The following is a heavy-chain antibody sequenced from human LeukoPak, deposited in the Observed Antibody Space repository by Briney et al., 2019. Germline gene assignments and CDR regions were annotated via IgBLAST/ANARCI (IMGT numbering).Heavy chain of an antibody. CDR1: GGSFSGYY. V-gene: IGHV4-34*01. CDR2: INHSGST. Sequence: KPSETLSLTCAVYGGSFSGYYWSWIRQPPGKGLEWIGEINHSGSTNYNPSLKSRVTISVDTSKNQFSLKLSSVTAADTAVYYCARDPPPGYYDFWSGYYKGIGNWFDPWGQGTLVTVSS. CDR3: ARDPPPGYYDFWSGYYKGIGNWFDP. J-gene: IGHJ5*02. D-gene: IGHD3-3*01.